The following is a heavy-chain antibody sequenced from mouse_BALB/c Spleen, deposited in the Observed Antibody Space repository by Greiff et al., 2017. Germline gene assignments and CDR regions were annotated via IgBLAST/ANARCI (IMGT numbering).Heavy chain of an antibody. CDR3: ARGPYYYGSSYADWDFEV. J-gene: IGHJ1*01. Sequence: VQLQQSGPELVKPGASVKVSCKASGYAFTSYNMYWVKQSHGKSLEWIGYIDPYNGGTSYNQKFKGKATLTVDKSSSTAYMHLNSLTSEDSAVYYCARGPYYYGSSYADWDFEVWGAGGTVTVSS. V-gene: IGHV1S135*01. CDR1: GYAFTSYN. D-gene: IGHD1-1*01. CDR2: IDPYNGGT.